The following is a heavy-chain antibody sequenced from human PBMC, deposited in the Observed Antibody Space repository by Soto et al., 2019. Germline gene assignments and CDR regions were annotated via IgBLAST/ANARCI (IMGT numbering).Heavy chain of an antibody. J-gene: IGHJ4*02. CDR2: IHYSGTT. D-gene: IGHD6-13*01. CDR1: GGSMRNYF. V-gene: IGHV4-59*01. Sequence: LETLFLTCTVSGGSMRNYFWTWIRQPPGKGLEWFGYIHYSGTTSFFPSYTPSLRSRVTISEDTFKNQFSLKLLSVTTADTAVYFCAAGEASSRNLAPYYLDFWGQGTLVTVSS. CDR3: AAGEASSRNLAPYYLDF.